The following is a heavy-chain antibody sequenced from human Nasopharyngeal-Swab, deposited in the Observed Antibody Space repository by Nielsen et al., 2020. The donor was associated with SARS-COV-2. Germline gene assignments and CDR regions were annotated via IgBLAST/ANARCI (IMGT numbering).Heavy chain of an antibody. CDR1: GGSISSSSYY. Sequence: SETLSLTCTVSGGSISSSSYYWCWIRQPPGKGLEWIGSIYYSGSTYYNPSLKSRVTISVDTSKNQFSLKLSSVTAADTAVYYCARLTADVLRFFRPYYFDYWGQGTLVTVSS. J-gene: IGHJ4*02. D-gene: IGHD3-3*01. CDR2: IYYSGST. V-gene: IGHV4-39*01. CDR3: ARLTADVLRFFRPYYFDY.